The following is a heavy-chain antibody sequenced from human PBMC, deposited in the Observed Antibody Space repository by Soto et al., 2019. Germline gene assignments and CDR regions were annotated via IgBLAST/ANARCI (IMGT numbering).Heavy chain of an antibody. CDR1: GFTFNNYG. D-gene: IGHD6-13*01. Sequence: QVQLVESGGGVVQPGRSLRLSCAASGFTFNNYGMHWVRQAPGKGLEWVATISNDGSDKYYADSVKGRLTISRDNSKNTVYLQMNSLRAEETAVYSRAKDQGIAASHGIDWGQGPMVTVSS. V-gene: IGHV3-30*18. CDR3: AKDQGIAASHGID. J-gene: IGHJ3*01. CDR2: ISNDGSDK.